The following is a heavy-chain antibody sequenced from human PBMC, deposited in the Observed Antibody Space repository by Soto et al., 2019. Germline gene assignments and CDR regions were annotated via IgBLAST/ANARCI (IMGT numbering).Heavy chain of an antibody. Sequence: QAQLVQSGAELKKPGASVKVSCRASGYTFTAFYIHWMRQAPGQGLEWLGWINPNSGGTNYAQNFQGRVTVTRDTSVNTAYMDLSSLKSDDTAVYYCAREGPLSGGDYFGMDVWGQGTTVTVSS. CDR1: GYTFTAFY. V-gene: IGHV1-2*02. D-gene: IGHD3-10*01. J-gene: IGHJ6*02. CDR2: INPNSGGT. CDR3: AREGPLSGGDYFGMDV.